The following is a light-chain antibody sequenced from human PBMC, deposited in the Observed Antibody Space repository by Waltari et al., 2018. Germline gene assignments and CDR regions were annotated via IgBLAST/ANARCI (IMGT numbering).Light chain of an antibody. CDR2: EVF. CDR1: SSDVGFYNY. Sequence: QSALTQPASVSGSPGQSITISCPGTSSDVGFYNYVPWYQHPPGKAPKLTLYEVFERPSGVSNRFSGSKSGNTASLTISGLQAEDEADYYCNSYAGSSSWVFGGGTKLTVL. J-gene: IGLJ3*02. V-gene: IGLV2-14*01. CDR3: NSYAGSSSWV.